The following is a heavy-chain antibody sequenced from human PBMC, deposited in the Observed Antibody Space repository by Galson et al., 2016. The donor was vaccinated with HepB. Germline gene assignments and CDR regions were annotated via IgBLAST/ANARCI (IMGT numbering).Heavy chain of an antibody. CDR1: GYTFTSYY. CDR2: INPSGGST. J-gene: IGHJ4*02. D-gene: IGHD6-6*01. CDR3: ARVIFAIAARRTTVTRPFDY. V-gene: IGHV1-46*01. Sequence: SVKVSCKASGYTFTSYYIHWVRQAPGQGLEWMGIINPSGGSTTYAQKFQGRVTMTTDTSTSTAYMELRSLRSDDTALYYCARVIFAIAARRTTVTRPFDYWGQGTLVTVSS.